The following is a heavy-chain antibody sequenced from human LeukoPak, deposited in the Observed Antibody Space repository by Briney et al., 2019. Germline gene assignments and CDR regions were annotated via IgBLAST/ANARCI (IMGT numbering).Heavy chain of an antibody. J-gene: IGHJ4*02. D-gene: IGHD4-11*01. CDR3: ARGSNHCDF. V-gene: IGHV4-59*01. CDR2: MYYSGST. CDR1: GVSISSYY. Sequence: PSETLSLTCTASGVSISSYYWSWIRQPPGKGLEWVGYMYYSGSTSYNPSLKSRVAISIDTSKNQFSLKLSSVTTADTAVYYCARGSNHCDFWGQGALVTVSS.